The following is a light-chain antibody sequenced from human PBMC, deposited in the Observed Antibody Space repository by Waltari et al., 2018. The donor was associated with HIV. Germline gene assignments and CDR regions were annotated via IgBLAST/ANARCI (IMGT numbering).Light chain of an antibody. CDR3: ATWDDALSGPV. CDR2: RNS. CDR1: RSNIGSNT. J-gene: IGLJ3*02. Sequence: QSVLTQPPSASGTPGQRVIISCSGNRSNIGSNTVNWYQQFSGAAPTLLIYRNSQRPSAVPDRFSGSKSGSAASLAIRGLKAEDEADYHCATWDDALSGPVFGAGTKLTV. V-gene: IGLV1-44*01.